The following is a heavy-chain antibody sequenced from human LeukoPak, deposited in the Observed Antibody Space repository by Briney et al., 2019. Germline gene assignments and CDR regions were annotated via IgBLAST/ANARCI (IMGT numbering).Heavy chain of an antibody. Sequence: ASVKVSCKASGGTFSSYAISWVRQAPGQGLEWMGGIIPIFGTANYAQKFQGRVTITADKSTSTAYMELSSLRSEDTAVYYCASSVVAATGTDYWGQGTLVTVSS. CDR3: ASSVVAATGTDY. V-gene: IGHV1-69*06. D-gene: IGHD2-15*01. CDR1: GGTFSSYA. CDR2: IIPIFGTA. J-gene: IGHJ4*02.